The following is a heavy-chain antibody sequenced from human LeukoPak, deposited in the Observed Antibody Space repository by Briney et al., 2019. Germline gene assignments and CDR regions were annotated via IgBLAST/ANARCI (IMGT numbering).Heavy chain of an antibody. J-gene: IGHJ5*02. CDR1: GFTFNSNA. CDR2: ISYDGSNK. Sequence: GGSLRLSCAASGFTFNSNAMHWVRQAPGKGLEWVAVISYDGSNKYYADSVKGRLTISRDNSKNTLYLQMNSLRAEDTAVYYCARAGLGYCSSTSCYTERYRDNWFDPWGQGTLVTVSS. V-gene: IGHV3-30-3*01. CDR3: ARAGLGYCSSTSCYTERYRDNWFDP. D-gene: IGHD2-2*02.